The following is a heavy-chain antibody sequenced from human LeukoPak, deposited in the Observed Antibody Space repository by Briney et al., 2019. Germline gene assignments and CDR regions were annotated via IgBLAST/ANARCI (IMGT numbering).Heavy chain of an antibody. CDR2: ITGNNGNT. CDR1: GYTFSGYG. CDR3: ARDQRNSGSYRFEY. J-gene: IGHJ4*02. D-gene: IGHD1-26*01. Sequence: ASVKVSCKTSGYTFSGYGISWVRQAPGQGLEWMGWITGNNGNTNYAPSLQGGVTMTKDTSTNTAYMELTSLRSDDTAVYYCARDQRNSGSYRFEYWGQGTLVTVSS. V-gene: IGHV1-18*01.